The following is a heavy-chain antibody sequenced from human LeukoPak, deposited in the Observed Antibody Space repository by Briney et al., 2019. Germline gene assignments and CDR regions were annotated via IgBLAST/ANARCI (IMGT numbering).Heavy chain of an antibody. J-gene: IGHJ4*02. CDR3: AARPVADNPAPFDY. D-gene: IGHD6-19*01. V-gene: IGHV3-23*01. Sequence: GGSLRLSCAASGCTFSNYAMTWVRQPPGKGLECVSSITGSGSRTYYADSVKGRFTISRDSSKHTLFLQMDSLRADDTAVYYCAARPVADNPAPFDYWGQGTLVTVSS. CDR2: ITGSGSRT. CDR1: GCTFSNYA.